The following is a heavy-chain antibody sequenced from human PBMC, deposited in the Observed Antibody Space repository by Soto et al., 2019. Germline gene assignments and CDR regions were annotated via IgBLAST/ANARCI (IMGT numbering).Heavy chain of an antibody. CDR2: ISPSGSP. D-gene: IGHD2-8*01. Sequence: PPETLSLTCPVSGGSANSGGYSWSWIRQPPGKGLEWIGSISPSGSPAYNPSLKGRVTISVDRSNNQISLELSSVTAAETAVYYCARGVLAWGPGTLVTVSS. V-gene: IGHV4-30-2*01. CDR3: ARGVLA. CDR1: GGSANSGGYS. J-gene: IGHJ5*02.